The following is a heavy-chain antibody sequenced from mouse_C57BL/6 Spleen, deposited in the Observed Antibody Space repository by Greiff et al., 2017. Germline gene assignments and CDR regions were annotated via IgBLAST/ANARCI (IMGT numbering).Heavy chain of an antibody. CDR3: AREGETSMDY. CDR2: ITPTYGTT. Sequence: EVQLQQSGPELVKPGASVKISCKASGYSFTNYNMHWVKQSNGKSLEWIGVITPTYGTTSYNQKFKGKATLTVDQSSSTAYMQLNSLTSEDSAVDYCAREGETSMDYWGQGTSVTVSS. J-gene: IGHJ4*01. V-gene: IGHV1-39*01. CDR1: GYSFTNYN.